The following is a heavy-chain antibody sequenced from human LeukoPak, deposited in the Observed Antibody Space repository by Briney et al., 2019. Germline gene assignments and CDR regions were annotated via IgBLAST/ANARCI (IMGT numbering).Heavy chain of an antibody. Sequence: GGSLRLSCVASGFTFSNAYMSWVRQAPGKGLEWVSAISGGGGTTYYADSVKGRFTISRDNSKSTLYLQMDTLRAEDTALYYCARNRHCATFGCYEDSWGQGNLVTVSP. V-gene: IGHV3-23*01. CDR2: ISGGGGTT. D-gene: IGHD2-15*01. J-gene: IGHJ4*02. CDR1: GFTFSNAY. CDR3: ARNRHCATFGCYEDS.